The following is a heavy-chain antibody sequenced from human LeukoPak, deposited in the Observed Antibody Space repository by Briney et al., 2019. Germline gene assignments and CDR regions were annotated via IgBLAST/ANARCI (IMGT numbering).Heavy chain of an antibody. CDR1: GGSLSSTSSY. Sequence: SETLSLTCTVSGGSLSSTSSYWGWIRQPPGKGLEWVGGSHYAGTTYFNPSLKSRVTISVDTSNNHFSLKLGSVTAADTAVYYCTSYSANSGGFDPWGQGTLVTVSS. CDR2: SHYAGTT. V-gene: IGHV4-39*01. J-gene: IGHJ5*02. CDR3: TSYSANSGGFDP. D-gene: IGHD4-4*01.